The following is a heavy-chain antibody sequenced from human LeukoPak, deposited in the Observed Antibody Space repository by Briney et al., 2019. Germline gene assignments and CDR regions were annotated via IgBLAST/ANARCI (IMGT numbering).Heavy chain of an antibody. CDR1: GFTFSSYS. V-gene: IGHV3-48*01. Sequence: PGGSLRLSCAASGFTFSSYSMKWVRQAPGKGLEWVSYISSSSSTIYYADSVKGRFTISRDNAKNSLYLQMNSLRAEDTAVYYCASGREYYYDSSGYRDDYWGQGTLVTVSS. CDR2: ISSSSSTI. D-gene: IGHD3-22*01. J-gene: IGHJ4*02. CDR3: ASGREYYYDSSGYRDDY.